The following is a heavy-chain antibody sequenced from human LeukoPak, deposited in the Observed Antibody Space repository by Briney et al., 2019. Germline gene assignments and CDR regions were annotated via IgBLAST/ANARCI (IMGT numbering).Heavy chain of an antibody. D-gene: IGHD2-2*01. J-gene: IGHJ4*02. CDR1: GYTFTSFW. CDR3: ARRLSSTLLYDF. Sequence: GESLKISCKGSGYTFTSFWIGWVRQMPGKGLEWMGIIYPGDSDTRYSSSFQGQVTISADKSISTAYLQWSSLKASDTAMYYCARRLSSTLLYDFWGQGTLVTVSS. CDR2: IYPGDSDT. V-gene: IGHV5-51*01.